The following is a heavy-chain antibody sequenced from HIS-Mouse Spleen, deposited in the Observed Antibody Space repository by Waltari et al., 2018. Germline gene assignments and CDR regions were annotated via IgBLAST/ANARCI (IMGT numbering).Heavy chain of an antibody. J-gene: IGHJ4*02. CDR3: ARSRPQIVGATDY. CDR2: MNPNMGNT. CDR1: GYTFTSYD. V-gene: IGHV1-8*01. Sequence: QVQLVQSGAEVKKPGASVKVSCKASGYTFTSYDINWVRQATGQGLEWMGWMNPNMGNTGYAKKFQGRGTRTRNTSISTAYMELSSLRSEDTAVYYCARSRPQIVGATDYWGQGTLVTVSS. D-gene: IGHD1-26*01.